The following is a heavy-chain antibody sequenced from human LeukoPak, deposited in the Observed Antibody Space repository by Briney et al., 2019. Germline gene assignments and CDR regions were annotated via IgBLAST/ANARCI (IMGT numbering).Heavy chain of an antibody. CDR2: IYYSGST. Sequence: PSETLSLTCTVSGGSISSYYWSWIRQPPGKGLEWIGYIYYSGSTNYNPSLKSRVTISVDTSKNQFSLKLSSVTAADTAVYYCARIREGDPYSSSWYWFDPWGQGTLVTVSS. D-gene: IGHD6-13*01. CDR1: GGSISSYY. V-gene: IGHV4-59*01. CDR3: ARIREGDPYSSSWYWFDP. J-gene: IGHJ5*02.